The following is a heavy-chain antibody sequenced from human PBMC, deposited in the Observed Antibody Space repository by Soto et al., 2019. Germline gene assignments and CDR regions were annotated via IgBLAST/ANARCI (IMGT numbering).Heavy chain of an antibody. V-gene: IGHV1-2*04. D-gene: IGHD6-19*01. J-gene: IGHJ3*02. CDR1: GYTFTGYY. CDR3: ARTGYSSGWYNADAFDI. CDR2: INPNSGGT. Sequence: ASVKVSCKASGYTFTGYYMHWVRQAPGQGLEWMGWINPNSGGTNYAQKFQGWVTMTRDTSISTAYMELSRLRSDDTAVYYCARTGYSSGWYNADAFDIWGQGTMVTVSS.